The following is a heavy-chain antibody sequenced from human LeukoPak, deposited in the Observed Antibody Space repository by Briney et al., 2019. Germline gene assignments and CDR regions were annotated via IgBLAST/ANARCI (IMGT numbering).Heavy chain of an antibody. CDR3: ARDKVQYYYDSSGYYYPLDY. Sequence: ASVKVSCKASGYTFTSYYMHWVRQAPGQGLEWMGIINPSGGSTSYAQKFQGRVTMTRDTSTSTVYMELSSLRSEDTAVYYCARDKVQYYYDSSGYYYPLDYWGQGTLVTVSS. V-gene: IGHV1-46*01. J-gene: IGHJ4*02. CDR1: GYTFTSYY. CDR2: INPSGGST. D-gene: IGHD3-22*01.